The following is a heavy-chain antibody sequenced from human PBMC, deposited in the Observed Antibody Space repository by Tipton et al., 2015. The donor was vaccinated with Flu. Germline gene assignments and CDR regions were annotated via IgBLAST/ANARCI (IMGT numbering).Heavy chain of an antibody. CDR3: ARHALSGDDPFDI. CDR2: TYYSGST. V-gene: IGHV4-39*01. D-gene: IGHD5-12*01. Sequence: TLSLTCTVSGGSIISSTYYWGWIRQPPGKGLEWIVSTYYSGSTYYNPSLKSRVTISIDTSKSQFSLKLRSVTAADTAVYYCARHALSGDDPFDIWGQGTMVTVSS. J-gene: IGHJ3*02. CDR1: GGSIISSTYY.